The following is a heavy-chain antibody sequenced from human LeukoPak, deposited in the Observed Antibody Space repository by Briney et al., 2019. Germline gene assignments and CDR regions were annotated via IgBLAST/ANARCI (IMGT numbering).Heavy chain of an antibody. V-gene: IGHV1-69*04. CDR3: AVGGYSSSWYSPYYYYGMDV. D-gene: IGHD6-13*01. Sequence: GASVKVSCKASGGTFSSYAISWVRQAPGQGLEWMGRIIPILGIANYAQKFQSRVTITADKSTSTAYMELSSLRSEDTAVYYCAVGGYSSSWYSPYYYYGMDVWGQGTTVTVSS. CDR2: IIPILGIA. CDR1: GGTFSSYA. J-gene: IGHJ6*02.